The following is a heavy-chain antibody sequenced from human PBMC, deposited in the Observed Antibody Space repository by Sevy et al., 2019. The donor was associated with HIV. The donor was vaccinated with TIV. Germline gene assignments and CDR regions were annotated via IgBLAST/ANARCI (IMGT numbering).Heavy chain of an antibody. CDR3: TRGYYYDSSGYSDY. CDR1: GFTFGDYA. Sequence: GGSLRLSCTGSGFTFGDYAMSWFRRAPGMGLEWVGFIRSNDYGGATEYAESVKGRFTISRDDSKSIADLQMNSLKTEDTAVYYCTRGYYYDSSGYSDYWGQGTLVTVSS. J-gene: IGHJ4*02. CDR2: IRSNDYGGAT. V-gene: IGHV3-49*03. D-gene: IGHD3-22*01.